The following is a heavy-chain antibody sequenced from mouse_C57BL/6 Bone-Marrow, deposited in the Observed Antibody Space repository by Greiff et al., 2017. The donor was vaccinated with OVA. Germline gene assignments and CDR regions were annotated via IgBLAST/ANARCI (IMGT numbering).Heavy chain of an antibody. J-gene: IGHJ1*03. CDR1: GYAFSSYW. D-gene: IGHD1-1*01. V-gene: IGHV1-80*01. CDR2: IYPGDGDT. CDR3: ASCTTVVGYFDV. Sequence: LEESGAELVKPGASVKISCKASGYAFSSYWMNWVKQRPGKGLEWIGEIYPGDGDTNYNGKFKGKATLTADKSSSTAYMQLSSLTSEDASVYCCASCTTVVGYFDVWGTGTTVTVSS.